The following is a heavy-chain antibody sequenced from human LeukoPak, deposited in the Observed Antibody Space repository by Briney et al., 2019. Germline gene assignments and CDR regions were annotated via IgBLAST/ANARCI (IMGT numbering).Heavy chain of an antibody. Sequence: PGGSRRLSCTVSGFTFSNYWMHWVRQPPGKGLEWIGSIYYSGSTYYNPSLKSRVTISVDTSKNQFSLKLSSVTAADTAVYYCARREMATIKIDYWGQGTLVTVSS. V-gene: IGHV4-39*07. D-gene: IGHD5-24*01. CDR3: ARREMATIKIDY. CDR2: IYYSGST. CDR1: GFTFSNYW. J-gene: IGHJ4*02.